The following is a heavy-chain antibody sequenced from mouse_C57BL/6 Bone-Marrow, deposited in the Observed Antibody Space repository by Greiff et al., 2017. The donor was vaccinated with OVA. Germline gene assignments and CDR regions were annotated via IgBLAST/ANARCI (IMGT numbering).Heavy chain of an antibody. V-gene: IGHV1-4*01. D-gene: IGHD2-5*01. J-gene: IGHJ4*01. CDR3: ARYSNYDAMDY. CDR1: GYTFTSYT. CDR2: INPSSGYT. Sequence: VKLVESGAELARPGASVKMSCKASGYTFTSYTMHWVKPRPGQGLEWIGYINPSSGYTKYNQKFKDKATLTADKSSSTAYMQLSSLTSEDSAVYYCARYSNYDAMDYWGQGTSVTVSS.